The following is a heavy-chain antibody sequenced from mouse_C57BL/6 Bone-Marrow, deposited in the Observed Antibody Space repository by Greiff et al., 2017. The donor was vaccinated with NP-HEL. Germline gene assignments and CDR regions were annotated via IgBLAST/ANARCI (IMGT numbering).Heavy chain of an antibody. Sequence: QVQLKQPGAELVKPGASVKMSCKASGYTFTSYWITWVKQRPGQGLEWIGDIYPGSGSTNYNEKFKSKATLTVDTSSSTAYMQLSSLTSEDSAVYYCASIYYGNPPYAMDYWGQGTSVTVSS. CDR3: ASIYYGNPPYAMDY. J-gene: IGHJ4*01. CDR1: GYTFTSYW. D-gene: IGHD2-1*01. CDR2: IYPGSGST. V-gene: IGHV1-55*01.